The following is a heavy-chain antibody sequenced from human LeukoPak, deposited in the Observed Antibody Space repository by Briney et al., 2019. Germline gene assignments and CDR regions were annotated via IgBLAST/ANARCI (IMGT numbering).Heavy chain of an antibody. D-gene: IGHD3-10*01. Sequence: PSRTLSLTCTVSSGSNNRGGFYLSWVRQPPGKGLEWLGYIFSNGGTYYNPSLESRLSISGDSSKTQFSLRLTSVTAADTAVYYCARAERDYFGSGPFDLWGQGTLVTVSS. CDR1: SGSNNRGGFY. CDR3: ARAERDYFGSGPFDL. CDR2: IFSNGGT. V-gene: IGHV4-31*03. J-gene: IGHJ4*02.